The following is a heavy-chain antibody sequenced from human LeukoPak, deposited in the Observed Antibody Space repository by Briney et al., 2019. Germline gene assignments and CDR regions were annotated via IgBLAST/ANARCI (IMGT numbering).Heavy chain of an antibody. D-gene: IGHD6-13*01. CDR1: GGTFSSYA. CDR2: IIPIFGTA. J-gene: IGHJ4*02. Sequence: SVKVSCKASGGTFSSYAISWVRQAPGQGLEWMGGIIPIFGTANYAQKFQGRVTITTDDSTSTAYMELSSLRSEDTVVYYCASPAAGTGPYYFDYWGQGTLVTVSS. V-gene: IGHV1-69*05. CDR3: ASPAAGTGPYYFDY.